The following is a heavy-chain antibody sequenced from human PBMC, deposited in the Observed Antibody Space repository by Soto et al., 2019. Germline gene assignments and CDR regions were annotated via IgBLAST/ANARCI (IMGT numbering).Heavy chain of an antibody. D-gene: IGHD6-6*01. J-gene: IGHJ4*02. CDR1: GGSISSGGYY. CDR2: IYYSGIT. Sequence: SETLSLTCTVSGGSISSGGYYWNWIRQHPGKGLEWIGYIYYSGITYYNPSLKSRVTISVDTSKNQFSLKLSSVTAADTAVYYCARRYSSCFDYWGQGTLVTVSS. CDR3: ARRYSSCFDY. V-gene: IGHV4-31*03.